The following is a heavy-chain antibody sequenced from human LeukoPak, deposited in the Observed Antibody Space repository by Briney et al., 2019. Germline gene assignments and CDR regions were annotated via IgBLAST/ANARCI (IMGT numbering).Heavy chain of an antibody. D-gene: IGHD2-2*01. CDR3: ARDPRRLGYCSSTSCYFLWFDP. V-gene: IGHV3-21*01. J-gene: IGHJ5*02. CDR1: GFTFSSYS. CDR2: ISSSSSYI. Sequence: GRSLRLSCAASGFTFSSYSMNWVRHAPGKGLEWVSSISSSSSYIYYADSVKGRFTISRDNAKNSLYLQMNSLRAEDTAVYYCARDPRRLGYCSSTSCYFLWFDPWGQGTLVTVSS.